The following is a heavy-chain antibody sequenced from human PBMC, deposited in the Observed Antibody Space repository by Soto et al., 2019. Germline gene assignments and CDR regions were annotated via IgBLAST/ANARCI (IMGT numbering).Heavy chain of an antibody. D-gene: IGHD1-26*01. Sequence: ASVKVSCKASGYTFTSYGISWVRQAPGQGLEWMGWISADNGNTNYAQKLQVRVTMTTDTSASTAYMELSSLRSEGTAVYYCARDRSGSYFYYYYGMDVWGQGTTVTVSS. CDR1: GYTFTSYG. J-gene: IGHJ6*02. CDR2: ISADNGNT. CDR3: ARDRSGSYFYYYYGMDV. V-gene: IGHV1-18*01.